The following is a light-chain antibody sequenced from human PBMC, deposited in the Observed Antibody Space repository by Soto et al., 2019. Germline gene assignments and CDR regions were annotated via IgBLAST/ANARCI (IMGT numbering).Light chain of an antibody. V-gene: IGKV3-11*01. CDR3: QQPNHWVT. CDR1: QSVGIY. CDR2: DAS. Sequence: GLYKSAATISLSTGERARLSFMASQSVGIYLAWYQQKPGQAPRLLIYDASNRATGIPARFSGTGSGTEFGLTIRSLEPEDSAVYYCQQPNHWVTFGGGTNVDIK. J-gene: IGKJ4*01.